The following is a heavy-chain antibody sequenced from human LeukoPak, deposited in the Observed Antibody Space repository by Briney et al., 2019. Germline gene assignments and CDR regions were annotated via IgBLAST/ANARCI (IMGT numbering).Heavy chain of an antibody. V-gene: IGHV4-61*01. Sequence: PSETLSLTCTVSGGSVSSGSYYWSWIRQPPGQGLEWSGYIYYSGSTNYNPSLKSRVTISVDTSKNQFSLKLSSVTAADTAVYYCAREGPQLGLDYWGQGTLVTVSS. CDR2: IYYSGST. CDR1: GGSVSSGSYY. D-gene: IGHD1-1*01. J-gene: IGHJ4*02. CDR3: AREGPQLGLDY.